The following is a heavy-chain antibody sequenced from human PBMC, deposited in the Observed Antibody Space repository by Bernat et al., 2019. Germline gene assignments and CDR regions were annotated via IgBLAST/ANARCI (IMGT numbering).Heavy chain of an antibody. CDR3: ARGLQWPGPYYYYMDV. D-gene: IGHD6-19*01. J-gene: IGHJ6*03. CDR2: IYYSGST. Sequence: QVQLQESGPGLEKPSETLSLTCTVSGGSISSYYWSWIRQPPGKGLEWIGYIYYSGSTNYNPSLKSRVTISVDTSKNQFSLKLSSVTAADTAVYYCARGLQWPGPYYYYMDVWGKGTTVTVSS. V-gene: IGHV4-59*01. CDR1: GGSISSYY.